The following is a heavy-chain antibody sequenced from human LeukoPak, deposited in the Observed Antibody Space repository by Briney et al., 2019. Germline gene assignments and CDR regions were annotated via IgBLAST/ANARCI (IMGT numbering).Heavy chain of an antibody. J-gene: IGHJ4*02. CDR1: GGSFSGYY. CDR2: INHSGST. Sequence: SETLSLTCAVYGGSFSGYYWSWIRQPPGKGLEWIGEINHSGSTNYNPSLKSRVTISVDTSKNQFSLKLSSVTAADTAVYYCARFENYYHDDSGFYYNAYWGQGTLVTVSS. CDR3: ARFENYYHDDSGFYYNAY. V-gene: IGHV4-34*01. D-gene: IGHD3-22*01.